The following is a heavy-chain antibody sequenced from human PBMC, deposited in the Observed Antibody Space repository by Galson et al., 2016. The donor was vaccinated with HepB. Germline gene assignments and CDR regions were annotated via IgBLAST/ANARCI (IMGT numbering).Heavy chain of an antibody. CDR2: ISSSSSYI. CDR1: GFTFSSYS. V-gene: IGHV3-21*01. J-gene: IGHJ4*02. CDR3: EAVSSSSGEDVDY. Sequence: SLRLSCAASGFTFSSYSMHWVRQAPGKGLEWVSSISSSSSYIYYADSVQGRFTISRDNAKNSLYLQMNSLRAEDTAVYYCEAVSSSSGEDVDYWGQGTLVTVSS. D-gene: IGHD6-6*01.